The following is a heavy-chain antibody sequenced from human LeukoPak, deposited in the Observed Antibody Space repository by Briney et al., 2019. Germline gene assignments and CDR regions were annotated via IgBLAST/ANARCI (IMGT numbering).Heavy chain of an antibody. J-gene: IGHJ6*02. CDR2: LYSHGRT. CDR1: GLTVSSNH. CDR3: ATGGAAAGRVGRYYYYYYDMDV. V-gene: IGHV3-53*01. Sequence: GGSLRLSCAASGLTVSSNHMSWVRQAPGKGLEWLSVLYSHGRTDYADSVKGRFTISRDNSRNTLYLQMNSLRAEDTAVYYCATGGAAAGRVGRYYYYYYDMDVWGQGTTVTVSS. D-gene: IGHD6-13*01.